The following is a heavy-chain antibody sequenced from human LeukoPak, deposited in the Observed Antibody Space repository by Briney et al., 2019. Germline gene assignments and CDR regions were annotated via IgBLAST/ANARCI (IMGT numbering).Heavy chain of an antibody. Sequence: GGSLRLSCAASGFSLSNYAMNWVRQAPGKGLEWVSYISSGSSSIYYADSVKGRFTISRDNAKNSLYLQMNSLRDEDTAVYYCARGTSEQWLGGDYWGQGTLVSVPS. D-gene: IGHD6-19*01. V-gene: IGHV3-48*02. CDR3: ARGTSEQWLGGDY. CDR1: GFSLSNYA. J-gene: IGHJ4*02. CDR2: ISSGSSSI.